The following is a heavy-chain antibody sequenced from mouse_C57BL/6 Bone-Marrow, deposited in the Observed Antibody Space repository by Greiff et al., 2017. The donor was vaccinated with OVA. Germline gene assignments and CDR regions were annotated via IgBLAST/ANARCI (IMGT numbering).Heavy chain of an antibody. Sequence: VQLQQPGAELVKPGASVKLSCKASGYTFTSYWMQWVKQRPGQGLEWIGEIDPSDSYTNYNQKFKGKATLTVDTSSSTAYMQLSSLTSEDSAVYYCARVTGTYYYAMDYWGQGTSVTVSS. CDR1: GYTFTSYW. CDR2: IDPSDSYT. D-gene: IGHD4-1*01. CDR3: ARVTGTYYYAMDY. J-gene: IGHJ4*01. V-gene: IGHV1-50*01.